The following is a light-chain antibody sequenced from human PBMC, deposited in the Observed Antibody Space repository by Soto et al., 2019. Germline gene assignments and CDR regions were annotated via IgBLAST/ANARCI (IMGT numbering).Light chain of an antibody. CDR1: QSVRSD. V-gene: IGKV3-15*01. J-gene: IGKJ1*01. CDR2: TAS. Sequence: EIVMTQSPATLSVSPGQRVTLSCRASQSVRSDLAWYRQKPGQAPRLLIHTASTRATGIPARFSGSGSGTEFTLTISSLQSEDFAVYYCHQYNHWLTWTFGQGTKVDI. CDR3: HQYNHWLTWT.